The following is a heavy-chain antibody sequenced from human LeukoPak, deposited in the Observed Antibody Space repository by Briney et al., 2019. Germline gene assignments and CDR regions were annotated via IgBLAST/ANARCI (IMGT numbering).Heavy chain of an antibody. CDR3: AKTSLSDPSGHYYYMDV. D-gene: IGHD3-3*01. CDR1: GFTFSNFG. J-gene: IGHJ6*03. V-gene: IGHV3-30*02. Sequence: GGSLRLSCAASGFTFSNFGMHWVRRAPGKGLEWVAFIRFDGTREFYADSVKARFTISRDNSQNTVSLQLNNLRIEDTALYYCAKTSLSDPSGHYYYMDVWGKGTTVTVSS. CDR2: IRFDGTRE.